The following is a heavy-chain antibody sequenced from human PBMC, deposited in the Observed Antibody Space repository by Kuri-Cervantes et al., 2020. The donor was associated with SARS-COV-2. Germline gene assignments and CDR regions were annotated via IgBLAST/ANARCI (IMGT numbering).Heavy chain of an antibody. D-gene: IGHD3-16*01. CDR2: IYHTGST. CDR1: GGSISSESYY. CDR3: ARSVIIFGGVIFDQ. Sequence: SETLSLTCSVSGGSISSESYYWSWIRQPPGRGLEWVGHIYHTGSTNYNSSLKSRLTISVDTSKSQFSLKLSSVTAADTAVYYCARSVIIFGGVIFDQWGQGTLVTVSS. V-gene: IGHV4-61*01. J-gene: IGHJ4*02.